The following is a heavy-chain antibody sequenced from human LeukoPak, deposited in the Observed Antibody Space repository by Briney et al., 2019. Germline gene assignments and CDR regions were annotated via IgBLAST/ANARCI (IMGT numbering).Heavy chain of an antibody. V-gene: IGHV4-59*01. J-gene: IGHJ4*02. CDR1: GGSISSYY. CDR3: ARGGRDGYNGARPDY. CDR2: IYYSGST. D-gene: IGHD5-24*01. Sequence: PSETLSLTCTVSGGSISSYYWSCIRQPPGKGLEWIGYIYYSGSTNYNPSLKSRVTISVDTSKNQFSLKLSSVTAADTAVYYCARGGRDGYNGARPDYWGQGTLLTVSS.